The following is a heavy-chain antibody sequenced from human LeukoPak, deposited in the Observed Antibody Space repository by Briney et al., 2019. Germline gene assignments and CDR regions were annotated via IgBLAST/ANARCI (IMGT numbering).Heavy chain of an antibody. CDR1: GFTFSSYW. J-gene: IGHJ4*02. V-gene: IGHV3-74*01. CDR3: SRDLRGRDDY. CDR2: IASDGSST. Sequence: PGGSLRLSCAASGFTFSSYWMNWVRQAPGKGLVWVSRIASDGSSTTYADSVKGRFSISRDNAKNTLYLQMNSLRVEDTAVYYCSRDLRGRDDYWGQGILVIVSS. D-gene: IGHD5-24*01.